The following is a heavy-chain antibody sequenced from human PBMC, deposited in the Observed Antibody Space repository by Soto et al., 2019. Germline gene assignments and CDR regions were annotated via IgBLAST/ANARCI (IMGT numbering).Heavy chain of an antibody. CDR3: ARVYYDFWSGYYQPRYYFDY. J-gene: IGHJ4*02. D-gene: IGHD3-3*01. CDR2: IYPGDSDT. V-gene: IGHV5-51*01. CDR1: GYSFTRYW. Sequence: LGESLTIFCTCSGYSFTRYWIGWVRQMPGKGLEWMGIIYPGDSDTRYSPSFQGQVTISADKSISTAYLQWSSLKASDTAMYYCARVYYDFWSGYYQPRYYFDYWGQGTLVTVSS.